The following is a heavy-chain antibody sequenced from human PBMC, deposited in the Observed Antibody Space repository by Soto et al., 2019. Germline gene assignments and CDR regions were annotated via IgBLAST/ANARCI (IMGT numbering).Heavy chain of an antibody. J-gene: IGHJ4*02. CDR2: MNPNNGNT. CDR3: ATSGSGWYLF. Sequence: VQLVQSGAEVKKPGASVKVSCKVSGYTFTSYDINWVRQATGQGLEWMGWMNPNNGNTGFAQKFQGRITMTRNTSISTAYIELSSLRSEDTAVYYCATSGSGWYLFWGQGTLVTVSS. CDR1: GYTFTSYD. D-gene: IGHD6-19*01. V-gene: IGHV1-8*01.